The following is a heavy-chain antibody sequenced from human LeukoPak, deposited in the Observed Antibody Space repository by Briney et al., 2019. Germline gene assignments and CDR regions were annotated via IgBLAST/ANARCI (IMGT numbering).Heavy chain of an antibody. CDR3: ARLYGQYFDF. D-gene: IGHD3-16*01. CDR2: NYPGDSNT. J-gene: IGHJ4*02. Sequence: LKISCPGSGSFFTTSWIGLVRPLPGEGLGWVGINYPGDSNTRYSPSYQSHATITADKSIKVASQQWSRMTAAGAAMYYCARLYGQYFDFWGQGTRVTVSS. V-gene: IGHV5-51*01. CDR1: GSFFTTSW.